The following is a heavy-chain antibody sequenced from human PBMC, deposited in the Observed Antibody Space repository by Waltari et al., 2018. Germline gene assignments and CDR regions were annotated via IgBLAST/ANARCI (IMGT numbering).Heavy chain of an antibody. V-gene: IGHV1-69*02. D-gene: IGHD1-26*01. J-gene: IGHJ4*02. CDR3: ATQSGSYWDY. CDR2: IIPILGIA. CDR1: GGTFSSYT. Sequence: QVQLVQSGAEVKKPGSSVKVSCKASGGTFSSYTISWVRQAPGQGLEWRGRIIPILGIANYAQKFQGRVTITADKSTSTAYMELSSLRSEDTAVYYCATQSGSYWDYWGQGTLVTVSS.